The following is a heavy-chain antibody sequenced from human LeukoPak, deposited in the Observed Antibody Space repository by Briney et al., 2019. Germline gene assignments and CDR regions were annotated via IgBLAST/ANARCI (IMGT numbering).Heavy chain of an antibody. CDR2: INPNSGGT. Sequence: GASVKVSCKASGYTFTGYYMHWVRQDPGQGLEWMGWINPNSGGTNYAQKFQGRVTMTRDTSISTAYMELSRLRSDDTAVYYCARGAYSSSSGYYYYYMDVWGKGTTVTVSS. CDR3: ARGAYSSSSGYYYYYMDV. J-gene: IGHJ6*03. D-gene: IGHD6-6*01. V-gene: IGHV1-2*02. CDR1: GYTFTGYY.